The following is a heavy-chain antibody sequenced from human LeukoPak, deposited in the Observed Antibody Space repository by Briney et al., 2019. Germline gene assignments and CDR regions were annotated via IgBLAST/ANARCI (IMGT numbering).Heavy chain of an antibody. CDR1: GFTFSNYN. Sequence: GGSLRLSCAASGFTFSNYNLNWVRQAPGKGLEWVSYISDGSSTIYYADAVRGRFTISRDKAKNSLYLQINRLRDEGTAVYYCARETVGLDYWGEGTLVTVSS. J-gene: IGHJ4*02. CDR3: ARETVGLDY. CDR2: ISDGSSTI. D-gene: IGHD4-23*01. V-gene: IGHV3-48*02.